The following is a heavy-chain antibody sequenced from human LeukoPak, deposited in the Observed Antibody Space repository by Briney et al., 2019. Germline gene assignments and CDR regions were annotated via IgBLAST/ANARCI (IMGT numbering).Heavy chain of an antibody. CDR3: ARAQEGYYYDSSGRRGAFDI. CDR1: GGSISSGGYS. CDR2: IYHSGST. V-gene: IGHV4-30-2*01. Sequence: SETLSLTCAVSGGSISSGGYSCSWIRQPPGKGLEWIGYIYHSGSTYYNPSLKRRLTISVDRSKIQFSLKLSSVTAADTAVYYCARAQEGYYYDSSGRRGAFDIWGQGTMVTVSS. D-gene: IGHD3-22*01. J-gene: IGHJ3*02.